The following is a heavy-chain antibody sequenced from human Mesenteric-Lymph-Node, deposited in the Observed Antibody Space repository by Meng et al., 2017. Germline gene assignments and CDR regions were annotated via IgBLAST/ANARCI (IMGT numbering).Heavy chain of an antibody. CDR1: GYIFIGYY. D-gene: IGHD6-19*01. V-gene: IGHV1-2*02. CDR3: ARYQWLGKPYPFDY. Sequence: ASVKVSCKASGYIFIGYYMHWVRQAPGQGLEWMGWINPNSGGTNYAQKFQGRVTMTRDTSISTAYMELRSLRSDDTAVYYCARYQWLGKPYPFDYWGQGTLVTVSS. CDR2: INPNSGGT. J-gene: IGHJ4*02.